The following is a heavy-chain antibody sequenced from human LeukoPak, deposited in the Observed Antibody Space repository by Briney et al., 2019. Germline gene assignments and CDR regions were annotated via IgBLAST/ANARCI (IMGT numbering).Heavy chain of an antibody. V-gene: IGHV4-59*12. J-gene: IGHJ4*02. CDR3: ARDSGIAVAGTLGY. CDR2: IYYSGST. Sequence: SETLSLTCTVSGGSISSYYWSWIRQPPGKGLEWIGYIYYSGSTNYNPSLKSRVTISVDTSKNQFSLKLSSVTAADTAVYYCARDSGIAVAGTLGYWGQGTLVTVSS. D-gene: IGHD6-19*01. CDR1: GGSISSYY.